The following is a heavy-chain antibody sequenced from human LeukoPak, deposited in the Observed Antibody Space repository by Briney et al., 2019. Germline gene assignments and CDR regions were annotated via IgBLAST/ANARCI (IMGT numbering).Heavy chain of an antibody. J-gene: IGHJ4*02. CDR1: GFTFSSYA. CDR2: IGASGGST. D-gene: IGHD3-9*01. Sequence: PGGSLRLSCATSGFTFSSYAMSRVRHAPGKGLEWVSGIGASGGSTYYADSVKGRFTISRDNSKNTLYLQMNSLRTEDTAVYYCAKAKGYDILTGLDYWGQGTLVTVSS. V-gene: IGHV3-23*01. CDR3: AKAKGYDILTGLDY.